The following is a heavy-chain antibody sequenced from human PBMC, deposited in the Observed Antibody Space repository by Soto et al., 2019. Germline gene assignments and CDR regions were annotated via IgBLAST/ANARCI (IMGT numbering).Heavy chain of an antibody. V-gene: IGHV4-59*01. D-gene: IGHD3-10*01. CDR1: GGSISSYY. CDR2: IYYSGST. Sequence: QVQLQESGPGLVKPSETLSLTCTVSGGSISSYYWSWIRQPPGKGLEWIGYIYYSGSTNYNPSLNSRVTISVDTSKNKFSLKLSSVTAADTAVYYCARGDPLLWFGEKVYYGMDVWGQGTTVTVSS. J-gene: IGHJ6*02. CDR3: ARGDPLLWFGEKVYYGMDV.